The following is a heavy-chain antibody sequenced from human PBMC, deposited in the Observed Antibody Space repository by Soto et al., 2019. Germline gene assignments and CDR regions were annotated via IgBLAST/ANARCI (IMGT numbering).Heavy chain of an antibody. CDR1: GGSISSGGYY. J-gene: IGHJ4*03. V-gene: IGHV4-31*03. CDR3: STGVLR. Sequence: QVQLQESGPGLVQPSQTLSLTCTVSGGSISSGGYYWSWIRQHPGTGLEWIGHLPSSGSTYYYTTPKTRAPMSVGTSRTQFSLILNAWTAADAAVYYCSTGVLRWGQGTLVTVSS. CDR2: LPSSGST.